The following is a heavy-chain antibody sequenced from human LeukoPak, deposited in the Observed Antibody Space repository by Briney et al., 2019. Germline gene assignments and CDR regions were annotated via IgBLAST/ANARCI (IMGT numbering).Heavy chain of an antibody. D-gene: IGHD2/OR15-2a*01. V-gene: IGHV4-59*01. CDR2: IYYSGST. J-gene: IGHJ4*02. CDR3: ARELKVGNTGYYFDY. CDR1: SGSISDYY. Sequence: KASETLSLTCTVSSGSISDYYWSWIRQPPGKGLEWIGYIYYSGSTYYNPSLKSRVTILVDMSKNQFSLKMSSVTAADTAVYYCARELKVGNTGYYFDYWGQGTLVTVSS.